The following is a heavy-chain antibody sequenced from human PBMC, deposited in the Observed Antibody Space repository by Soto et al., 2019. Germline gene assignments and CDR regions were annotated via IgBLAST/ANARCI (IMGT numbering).Heavy chain of an antibody. CDR3: EKSVYNWNDGFFDY. J-gene: IGHJ4*02. CDR2: ISYDEINK. V-gene: IGHV3-30*18. D-gene: IGHD1-1*01. CDR1: GFTFSSYG. Sequence: GRSLRLSCAASGFTFSSYGMHWFRQAPGKGLEWVAIISYDEINKYYADSVKGRFTISRDNSKNTLYLQMNSLRAEDTAVYYCEKSVYNWNDGFFDYWGQGTLVTVSS.